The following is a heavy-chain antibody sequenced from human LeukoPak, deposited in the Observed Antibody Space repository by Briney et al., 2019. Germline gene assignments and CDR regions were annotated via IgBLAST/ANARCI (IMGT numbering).Heavy chain of an antibody. CDR1: GFTFSSYS. Sequence: GGSLRLSXAASGFTFSSYSMNWVCQSPGKGLEWVSSISSSSSYIYYADSVKGRFTISRDNAKNSLYLQMNSLRAEDTAVYYCAQGAFLWSPDYWGQGTLVTVSS. J-gene: IGHJ4*02. CDR3: AQGAFLWSPDY. V-gene: IGHV3-21*01. CDR2: ISSSSSYI. D-gene: IGHD2/OR15-2a*01.